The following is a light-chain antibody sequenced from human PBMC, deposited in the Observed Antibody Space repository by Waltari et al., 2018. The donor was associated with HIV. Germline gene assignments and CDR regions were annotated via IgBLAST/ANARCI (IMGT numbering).Light chain of an antibody. J-gene: IGLJ3*02. CDR2: DVN. CDR3: SSYTTHTTWV. CDR1: RSDIGSYNH. Sequence: QSALTQPASVSGSPGQSITISCTGTRSDIGSYNHVSWYQQHPGKVPKLMIFDVNNRPSGVSILFSGSKSGNTASLTISGLQADDEGDYYCSSYTTHTTWVFGGGTKLTVL. V-gene: IGLV2-14*03.